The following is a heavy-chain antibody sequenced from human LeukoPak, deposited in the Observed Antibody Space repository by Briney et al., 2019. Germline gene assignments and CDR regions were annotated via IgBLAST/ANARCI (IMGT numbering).Heavy chain of an antibody. CDR3: ARDRCSGDSCYREY. CDR2: ISSSSTYT. J-gene: IGHJ4*02. CDR1: GFTFSDYY. V-gene: IGHV3-11*06. Sequence: PGASLRLSCAASGFTFSDYYMSWIRQAPGKGLEWVSYISSSSTYTNYADSVKGRFTISRDNAKNSLHLQMNSLRAEDTAVYYCARDRCSGDSCYREYWGQGTLVTVSS. D-gene: IGHD2-15*01.